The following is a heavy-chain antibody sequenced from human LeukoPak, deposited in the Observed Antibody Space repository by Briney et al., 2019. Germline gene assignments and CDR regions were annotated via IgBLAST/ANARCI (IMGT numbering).Heavy chain of an antibody. V-gene: IGHV3-53*01. CDR2: IFGAATT. Sequence: PGGSLRLSCAASGFTVSGDYMSWVRQAPGKGLEWVAVIFGAATTYYADSVKGRFTISRDNSKNTLYLQMNSLRAEDTAVYYCARDSWGMDVWGQGTTVTVSS. CDR1: GFTVSGDY. J-gene: IGHJ6*02. CDR3: ARDSWGMDV.